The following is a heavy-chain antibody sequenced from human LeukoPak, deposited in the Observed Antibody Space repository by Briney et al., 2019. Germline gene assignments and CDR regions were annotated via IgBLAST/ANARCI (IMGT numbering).Heavy chain of an antibody. CDR2: IWYDGNNK. V-gene: IGHV3-33*01. D-gene: IGHD5-18*01. Sequence: GGSLRLSCAASGFTFSSYGMHWVRQAPGKGLEWVAVIWYDGNNKYYADSVKGRFTISRDNSKNTLYLQMNSLRAEDTAVYYCARGSGYSYGYVDSWGQGTLVTVSS. CDR1: GFTFSSYG. J-gene: IGHJ4*02. CDR3: ARGSGYSYGYVDS.